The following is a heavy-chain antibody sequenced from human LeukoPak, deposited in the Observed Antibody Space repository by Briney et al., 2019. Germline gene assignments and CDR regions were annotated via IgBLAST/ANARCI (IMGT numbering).Heavy chain of an antibody. D-gene: IGHD4-23*01. CDR1: GFTFSSYW. CDR2: IDRDGSRI. J-gene: IGHJ4*02. Sequence: GGSLRLSCAVSGFTFSSYWMHWVRQAPGKGLVWVSRIDRDGSRINYADSVKGRFTISRDNGKNTLFLQMNSLRAEDAAVYYCVRGDDYGGPHYWGQGTLVTVSS. V-gene: IGHV3-74*01. CDR3: VRGDDYGGPHY.